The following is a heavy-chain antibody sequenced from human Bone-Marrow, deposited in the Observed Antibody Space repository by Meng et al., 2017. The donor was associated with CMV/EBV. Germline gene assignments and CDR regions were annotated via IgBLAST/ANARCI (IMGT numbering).Heavy chain of an antibody. CDR2: ISSSGSTI. V-gene: IGHV3-48*03. D-gene: IGHD5-18*01. Sequence: GESLKISCAASGFTFSSYEMNWVRQAPGKGLEWVSYISSSGSTIYYADSVKGRFTISRDNAKNSLYLQMNSLRAEDTAAYYCARELYVDTAILGWFYGMDVWGQATTVTVSS. CDR3: ARELYVDTAILGWFYGMDV. J-gene: IGHJ6*02. CDR1: GFTFSSYE.